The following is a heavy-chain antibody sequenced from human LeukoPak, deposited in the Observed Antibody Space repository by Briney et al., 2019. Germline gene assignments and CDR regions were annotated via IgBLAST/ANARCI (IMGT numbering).Heavy chain of an antibody. D-gene: IGHD4-17*01. Sequence: SQTLSLTCTVSGASINSDNYYWSWIRQPPGKGLEWIGYVYYTGSTSYNPSLKRRVTISMDTAKNQFSLRLSSVTAADTAVYYCQPGIGIYYGDYDDYWGQGTLVTVSS. CDR2: VYYTGST. CDR3: QPGIGIYYGDYDDY. V-gene: IGHV4-30-4*08. CDR1: GASINSDNYY. J-gene: IGHJ4*02.